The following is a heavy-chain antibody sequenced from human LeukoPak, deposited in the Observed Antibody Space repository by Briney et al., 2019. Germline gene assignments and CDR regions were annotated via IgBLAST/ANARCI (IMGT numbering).Heavy chain of an antibody. CDR3: ARVAATIVGATTYYYGMDV. CDR2: INSDGSST. CDR1: TFTFSKYW. V-gene: IGHV3-74*01. J-gene: IGHJ6*02. D-gene: IGHD1-26*01. Sequence: GGSLRLSCAASTFTFSKYWMHWVRQAPGKGLVWVSRINSDGSSTSYADSVKGRFTISRDNAKNTLYLQMNSLRAEDTAVYYCARVAATIVGATTYYYGMDVWGQGTTVTVSS.